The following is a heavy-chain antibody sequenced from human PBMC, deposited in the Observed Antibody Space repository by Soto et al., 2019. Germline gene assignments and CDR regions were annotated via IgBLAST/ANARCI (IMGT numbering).Heavy chain of an antibody. D-gene: IGHD6-19*01. CDR1: GGSISSYY. Sequence: PXETLSLTCTVSGGSISSYYWSCIRQPPGKGLEWIGYIYYSGSTNYNPSLKSRVTISVDTSKNQFSLKLSSVTAADTAVYYCARDRGQWLAHDAFDIWGQGTMVTVS. CDR2: IYYSGST. J-gene: IGHJ3*02. CDR3: ARDRGQWLAHDAFDI. V-gene: IGHV4-59*01.